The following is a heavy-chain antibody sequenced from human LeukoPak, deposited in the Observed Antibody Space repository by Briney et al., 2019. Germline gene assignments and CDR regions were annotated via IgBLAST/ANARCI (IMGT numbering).Heavy chain of an antibody. J-gene: IGHJ6*02. CDR3: AKDQGAPVGYYYGMDV. V-gene: IGHV3-30*02. CDR2: IRHDESNK. Sequence: GGSLRLSCAASGFTLSSYGMHWVRQAPGKGLEWVAFIRHDESNKYYGDSVKGRFTISRDNSKNTMYLQMSSLGAEDAGVYYCAKDQGAPVGYYYGMDVWGQGTTVTVSS. D-gene: IGHD1-26*01. CDR1: GFTLSSYG.